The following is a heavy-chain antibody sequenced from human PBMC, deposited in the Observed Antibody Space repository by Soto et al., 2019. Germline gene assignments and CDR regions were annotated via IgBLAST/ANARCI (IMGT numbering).Heavy chain of an antibody. V-gene: IGHV3-15*01. CDR3: TTDSESYYDSSGYYYEGYFDL. J-gene: IGHJ2*01. CDR1: GFTFSNAW. CDR2: IKSKTDGGTT. D-gene: IGHD3-22*01. Sequence: PGESLKISCAASGFTFSNAWMSWVRQAPGKGLEWVGRIKSKTDGGTTDYAAPVKGRFTISRDDSKNTLYLQMNSLKTEDTAVYYCTTDSESYYDSSGYYYEGYFDLWGRGTLVTVSS.